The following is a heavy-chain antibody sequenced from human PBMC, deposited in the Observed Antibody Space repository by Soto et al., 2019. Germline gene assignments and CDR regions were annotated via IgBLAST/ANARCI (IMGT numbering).Heavy chain of an antibody. D-gene: IGHD3-22*01. CDR3: ASGFDSDGLYNGGHP. Sequence: VQLQESGPGLVKPSGTLSLTCTVFACSISTTNWWSWVRQSPGKGLEWIGEILHIGSTNYNPSLKSRVTTSLDKSKNRFSLRLSSVTAADTAVYYCASGFDSDGLYNGGHPWGQGTLVSVSS. CDR1: ACSISTTNW. CDR2: ILHIGST. V-gene: IGHV4-4*02. J-gene: IGHJ5*02.